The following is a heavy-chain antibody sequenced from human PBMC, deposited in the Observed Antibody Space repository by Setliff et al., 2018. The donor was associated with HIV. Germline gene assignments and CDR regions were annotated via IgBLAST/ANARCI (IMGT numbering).Heavy chain of an antibody. Sequence: SETLSLTCTVSGGSISSNSYYWGWIRQPPGKGLEWIGSIYYSGSTYYNPSLKSRVTISMDTSKNQFSLKLSSVTAADTAVYYCARQGGYSGYGFYYYYYYMDVWGKGTTVTVSS. CDR2: IYYSGST. J-gene: IGHJ6*03. D-gene: IGHD5-12*01. CDR3: ARQGGYSGYGFYYYYYYMDV. CDR1: GGSISSNSYY. V-gene: IGHV4-39*01.